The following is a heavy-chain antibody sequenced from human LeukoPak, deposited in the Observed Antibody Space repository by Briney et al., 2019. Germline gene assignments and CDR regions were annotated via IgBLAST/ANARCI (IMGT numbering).Heavy chain of an antibody. CDR3: AREWDSGSYYLGYFDY. CDR2: IRNKANSYTT. V-gene: IGHV3-72*01. D-gene: IGHD1-26*01. CDR1: GFTFSDHY. Sequence: GGSLRLSCAASGFTFSDHYMDWVRQAPGKGLEWVDRIRNKANSYTTEYAASVKGRFTISRDDSKNSLYLQMNSLKCEDTAVYYCAREWDSGSYYLGYFDYWGQGTLVTVSS. J-gene: IGHJ4*02.